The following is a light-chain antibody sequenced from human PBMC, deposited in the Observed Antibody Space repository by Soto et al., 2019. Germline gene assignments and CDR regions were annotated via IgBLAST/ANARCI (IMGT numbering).Light chain of an antibody. CDR3: QQYNSYQT. CDR2: DAS. CDR1: QSISSW. Sequence: DIQMTQSPSTLSASVGDRVTITCRASQSISSWLAWYQQKPGKAPKLLIYDASSLESGVPSRFSGSGSGTEFTLTISSLQPDDFATYYCQQYNSYQTFGQGTKVDSK. V-gene: IGKV1-5*01. J-gene: IGKJ1*01.